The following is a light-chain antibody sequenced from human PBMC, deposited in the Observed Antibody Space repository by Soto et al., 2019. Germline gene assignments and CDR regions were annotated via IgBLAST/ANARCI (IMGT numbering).Light chain of an antibody. V-gene: IGKV3-15*01. CDR3: QPYHNWPPLT. Sequence: EIVMTQSPATLSVSPGERATLSCRASQSVSSNLAWYQQKPGQAPRLLIYGASTRATGIPARFSGSGSGTEFTHTISSLQSEDFAVYYGQPYHNWPPLTFGGGTKVEIK. CDR1: QSVSSN. CDR2: GAS. J-gene: IGKJ4*01.